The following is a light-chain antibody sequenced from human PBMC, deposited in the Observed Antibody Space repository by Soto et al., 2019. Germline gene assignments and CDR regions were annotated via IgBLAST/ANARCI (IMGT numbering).Light chain of an antibody. CDR1: QSVENY. J-gene: IGKJ5*01. CDR2: DAS. Sequence: ETVLTQSPATLSLSPGERATLSCRASQSVENYLAWYQQKPGQAPRLLIYDASNRAAGIPARFSGSGSGTDFTLTISSLEPEDFAVYYCQQRAHWPPFTFGQGTRLEIK. V-gene: IGKV3-11*01. CDR3: QQRAHWPPFT.